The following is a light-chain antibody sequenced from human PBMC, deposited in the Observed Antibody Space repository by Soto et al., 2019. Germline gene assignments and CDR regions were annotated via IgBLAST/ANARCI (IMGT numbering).Light chain of an antibody. CDR1: SSDVGGYNY. CDR2: DVT. J-gene: IGLJ2*01. V-gene: IGLV2-11*01. Sequence: QSALTQPRSVSGSPGQSVTISCTGTSSDVGGYNYVSWYQQHPGKAPQFMIYDVTKRPSGVPDRFSGSKSGNTASLTISGLQAEDEADYFCCSYAGSYTVLFGGGTKLTVL. CDR3: CSYAGSYTVL.